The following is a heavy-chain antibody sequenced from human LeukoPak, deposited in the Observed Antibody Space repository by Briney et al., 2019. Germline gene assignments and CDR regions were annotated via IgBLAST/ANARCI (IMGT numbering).Heavy chain of an antibody. J-gene: IGHJ4*02. D-gene: IGHD6-19*01. CDR3: ATGTGWLPRDYFDY. CDR1: GYXLTSYY. V-gene: IGHV1-46*01. Sequence: ASVKVSCKASGYXLTSYYMHWVRQAPGQGREWVGLINPSGGSTNYAQQFQGRATMTRDTSTSTVYMELSSLRSEDTAVYYCATGTGWLPRDYFDYWGQGTLVTVSS. CDR2: INPSGGST.